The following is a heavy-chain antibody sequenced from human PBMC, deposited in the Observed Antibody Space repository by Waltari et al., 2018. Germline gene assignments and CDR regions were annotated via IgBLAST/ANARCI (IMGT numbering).Heavy chain of an antibody. CDR3: ARRAAITAAGPTYYMDV. D-gene: IGHD6-13*01. V-gene: IGHV4-38-2*01. CDR1: GYSISSRYY. J-gene: IGHJ6*03. Sequence: QVQLQESGPGLVKPSETLSLTCAVSGYSISSRYYWGWIRPPPWKGLEWIGNTYHMGSTPYNPSLKSRVTISVDTSKNQFSLKLSSVTAADTAVYYCARRAAITAAGPTYYMDVWGKGTTVTVSS. CDR2: TYHMGST.